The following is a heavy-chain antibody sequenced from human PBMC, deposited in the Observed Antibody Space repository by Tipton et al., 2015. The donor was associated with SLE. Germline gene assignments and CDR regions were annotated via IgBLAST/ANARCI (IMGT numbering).Heavy chain of an antibody. CDR2: ISYTGST. D-gene: IGHD2-2*01. CDR1: GGSISSSYY. Sequence: TLSLTCTVSGGSISSSYYWGWIRQSPGKGLEWIGSISYTGSTNYNPSLKSQVTISVDMSKNQFSLKLTSVTAADTAVYYCATSPLTLWGQGTLVTVSS. V-gene: IGHV4-39*07. J-gene: IGHJ4*02. CDR3: ATSPLTL.